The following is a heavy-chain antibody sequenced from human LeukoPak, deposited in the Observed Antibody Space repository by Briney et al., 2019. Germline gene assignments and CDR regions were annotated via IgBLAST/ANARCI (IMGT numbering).Heavy chain of an antibody. CDR1: GGSISSGGYY. V-gene: IGHV4-31*03. D-gene: IGHD4-17*01. J-gene: IGHJ4*02. CDR3: ARATTVSTPADY. Sequence: SETLSLTCTVSGGSISSGGYYWSWIRQHPGKGLEWIGYIYYSGSTFYNPSLKSRVTISVDTSKNQFSLQLSSVTAADTAVYYCARATTVSTPADYWGQGTLVTVSS. CDR2: IYYSGST.